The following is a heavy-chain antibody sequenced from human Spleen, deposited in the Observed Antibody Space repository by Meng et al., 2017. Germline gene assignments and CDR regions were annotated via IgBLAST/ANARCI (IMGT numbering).Heavy chain of an antibody. CDR1: GYTFSTYG. D-gene: IGHD2/OR15-2a*01. CDR3: AQLVTPDRSPPFDY. Sequence: SVKVSCKASGYTFSTYGISWVRQAPGQGLEWMGGIIPIFGTANYAQKFQGRVTITADESTSTAYMELSSLRSEDTAVYYCAQLVTPDRSPPFDYWGQGTLVTVSS. V-gene: IGHV1-69*13. CDR2: IIPIFGTA. J-gene: IGHJ4*02.